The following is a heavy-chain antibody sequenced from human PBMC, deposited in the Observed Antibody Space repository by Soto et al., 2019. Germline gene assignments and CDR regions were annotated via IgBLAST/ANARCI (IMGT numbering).Heavy chain of an antibody. V-gene: IGHV3-30-3*01. Sequence: PGGSLRLSCAASGITFSTYAMHWVRQAPGKGLEWVAVISYDGTNKDYADSVKGRFTISRDNSKNTLYVQMNSLRAEDTAVYYYPGEMIRHMDVSGQGTTLTVSS. D-gene: IGHD3-22*01. CDR1: GITFSTYA. CDR3: PGEMIRHMDV. CDR2: ISYDGTNK. J-gene: IGHJ6*02.